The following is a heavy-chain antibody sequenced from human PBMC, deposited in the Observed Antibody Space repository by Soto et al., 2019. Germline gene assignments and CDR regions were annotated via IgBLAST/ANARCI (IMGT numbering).Heavy chain of an antibody. CDR3: ARDGYGDYGY. D-gene: IGHD4-17*01. J-gene: IGHJ4*02. CDR2: ISTYNGNT. CDR1: GYTFTSNG. Sequence: QVQLVQSGAEVKKPGTSVKVSCKASGYTFTSNGISWVRQAPGQGLEWMGWISTYNGNTNYAQKLQGRATMTRNTATRVAYMELRDLRSDDTVVYYCARDGYGDYGYWGQGSLVTVSS. V-gene: IGHV1-18*01.